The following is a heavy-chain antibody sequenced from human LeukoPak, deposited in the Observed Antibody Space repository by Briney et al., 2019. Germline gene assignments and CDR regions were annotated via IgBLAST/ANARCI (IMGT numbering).Heavy chain of an antibody. CDR2: IKQDGSEK. V-gene: IGHV3-7*01. CDR1: GFTFSSYS. J-gene: IGHJ4*02. D-gene: IGHD6-6*01. CDR3: AAHSSSYNY. Sequence: PGGSLRLSCAASGFTFSSYSMNWVRPAPGKGLEWVANIKQDGSEKYYVDSVKGRFTISRDNAKNSLYLQMNSLRAEDTAVYYCAAHSSSYNYWGRGTLVTVSS.